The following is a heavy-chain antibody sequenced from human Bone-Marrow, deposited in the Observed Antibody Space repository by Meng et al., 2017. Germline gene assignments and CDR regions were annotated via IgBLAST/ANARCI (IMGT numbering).Heavy chain of an antibody. CDR3: ASSRSGSSSWDIDYYYYYGMDV. V-gene: IGHV3-72*01. Sequence: GESLKISCAASGFIFSDYGMDWVRQAPGKGLEWVGRTRNKANSYTTEYAASVKGRFTISRDDSKNSLYLQINSLKTEDTAVYYCASSRSGSSSWDIDYYYYYGMDVWGEGTTVTVSS. J-gene: IGHJ6*04. CDR1: GFIFSDYG. CDR2: TRNKANSYTT. D-gene: IGHD2-2*01.